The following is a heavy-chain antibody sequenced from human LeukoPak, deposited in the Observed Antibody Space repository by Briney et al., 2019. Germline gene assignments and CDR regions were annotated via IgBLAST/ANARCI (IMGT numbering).Heavy chain of an antibody. V-gene: IGHV3-23*01. D-gene: IGHD6-19*01. Sequence: PGGSLRLSCAASGFTFSSYAMSWVRQAPGKGLEWVSAISGSGGSTYYADSVKGRFTISRDNSKNTLYLQMNSLRAEATAIYYCATTLKQYGSGWYYFDYWGQGTLVTVSS. CDR1: GFTFSSYA. CDR3: ATTLKQYGSGWYYFDY. CDR2: ISGSGGST. J-gene: IGHJ4*02.